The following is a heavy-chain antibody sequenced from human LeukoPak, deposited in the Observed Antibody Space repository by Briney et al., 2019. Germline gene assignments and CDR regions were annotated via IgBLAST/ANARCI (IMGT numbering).Heavy chain of an antibody. J-gene: IGHJ5*02. V-gene: IGHV4-30-4*01. D-gene: IGHD3-3*01. CDR3: AREGHDFWSGSRGWFDP. CDR2: IYYSGST. Sequence: SETLSLTCTVSGGSISTGDYYWSWIRQPPGKGLEWIGYIYYSGSTSYNPSLKSRLTISVDTSKNQFSLKVRSVTATDTAVYYCAREGHDFWSGSRGWFDPWGPGTLVTVSS. CDR1: GGSISTGDYY.